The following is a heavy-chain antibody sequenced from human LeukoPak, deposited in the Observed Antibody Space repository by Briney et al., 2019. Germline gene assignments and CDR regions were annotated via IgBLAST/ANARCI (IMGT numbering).Heavy chain of an antibody. CDR3: ARGGSYHGY. D-gene: IGHD1-26*01. Sequence: SETLSLTCTVSGDSISGYYWSWIRQPPGKGLEWIGNIYYSGTTNYNPSLKSRVTIPVDTSKNQFSLKLSSVTAADTAIYYCARGGSYHGYWGQGTLVTVSS. CDR2: IYYSGTT. V-gene: IGHV4-59*01. J-gene: IGHJ4*02. CDR1: GDSISGYY.